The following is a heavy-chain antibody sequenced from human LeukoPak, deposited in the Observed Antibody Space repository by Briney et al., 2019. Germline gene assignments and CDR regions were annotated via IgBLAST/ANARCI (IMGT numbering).Heavy chain of an antibody. D-gene: IGHD3-16*02. Sequence: PGGSLRLSCAASGFTFSDYNMNWIRQAPGKGLEWVSHISSSGNIIYYVDSVKGRFTISRDNAKNSLYLQMNSLRAEDTAVYYCARAMFGGVIGKFDYWGQGYLVTVSP. CDR3: ARAMFGGVIGKFDY. CDR2: ISSSGNII. V-gene: IGHV3-11*01. J-gene: IGHJ4*02. CDR1: GFTFSDYN.